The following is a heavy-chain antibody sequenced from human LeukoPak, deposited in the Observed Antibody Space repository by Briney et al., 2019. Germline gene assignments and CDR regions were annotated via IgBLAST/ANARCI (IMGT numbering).Heavy chain of an antibody. CDR1: GGSISTYY. Sequence: SETLSLTCTVSGGSISTYYWTWIRQPPGKGLEWIGYIYYSGSTNYNPSLKSRVTIPVDTSKNQFSLKLSSVTAADTAVYYCARKLAARPFDYWGQGTLVTVSS. J-gene: IGHJ4*02. D-gene: IGHD6-6*01. CDR3: ARKLAARPFDY. V-gene: IGHV4-59*01. CDR2: IYYSGST.